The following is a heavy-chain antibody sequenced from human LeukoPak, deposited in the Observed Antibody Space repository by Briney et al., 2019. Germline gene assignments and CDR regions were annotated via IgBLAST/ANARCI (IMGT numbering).Heavy chain of an antibody. J-gene: IGHJ4*02. CDR2: ISWNSGSI. CDR1: GFTFDDYA. CDR3: ATTPDYPSGDY. V-gene: IGHV3-9*01. Sequence: PGRSLRLSCAASGFTFDDYAMHWVRQAPGKGLEWVSGISWNSGSIGYADSVKGRFTISRDNAKNSLYLQMNSLRAEDTAVYYCATTPDYPSGDYWGQGTLVTVSS. D-gene: IGHD4-11*01.